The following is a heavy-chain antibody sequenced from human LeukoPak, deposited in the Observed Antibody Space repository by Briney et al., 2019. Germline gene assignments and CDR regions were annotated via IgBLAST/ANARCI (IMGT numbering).Heavy chain of an antibody. CDR2: IYYSGST. J-gene: IGHJ4*02. CDR3: ARGIFYYGSGSYHDY. CDR1: GGSISSSTYY. Sequence: PSETLSLTCTVSGGSISSSTYYWGWIRQPPGKGLEWIGSIYYSGSTYYNPSLKSRVTISVDTSKKQFSLKLSSVTAADTAVYYCARGIFYYGSGSYHDYWGQETLVTVSS. V-gene: IGHV4-39*01. D-gene: IGHD3-10*01.